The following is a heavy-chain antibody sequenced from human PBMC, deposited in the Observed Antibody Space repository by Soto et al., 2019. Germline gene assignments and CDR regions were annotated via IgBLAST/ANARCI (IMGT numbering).Heavy chain of an antibody. V-gene: IGHV3-43*01. J-gene: IGHJ6*02. Sequence: EVQLVESGGVVVQPGGSLRLSCAASGFTFDDYTMHWVRQAPGKGLEWVSLISWDGGSTYYADSVKGRFTISRDNSKNSLYLQMNSLRTEDTALYYCAKDITPQPTYYYYYGMDVWGQGTTVTVSS. CDR1: GFTFDDYT. CDR3: AKDITPQPTYYYYYGMDV. CDR2: ISWDGGST. D-gene: IGHD6-13*01.